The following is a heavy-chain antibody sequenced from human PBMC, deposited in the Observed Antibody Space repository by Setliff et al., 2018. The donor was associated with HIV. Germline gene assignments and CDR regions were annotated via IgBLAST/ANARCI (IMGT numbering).Heavy chain of an antibody. V-gene: IGHV4-4*07. CDR3: ARVRLTMIMMVDYFDQ. J-gene: IGHJ4*02. D-gene: IGHD3-22*01. CDR2: IYSTGDT. CDR1: GGPISNFY. Sequence: PSETLSLTCSVSGGPISNFYWSWIRQPPGKGLEWVGHIYSTGDTNYNPSLKSRVTLSADTSKNQLSLSLTSVTAADTAVYYCARVRLTMIMMVDYFDQWGQGTLVTVS.